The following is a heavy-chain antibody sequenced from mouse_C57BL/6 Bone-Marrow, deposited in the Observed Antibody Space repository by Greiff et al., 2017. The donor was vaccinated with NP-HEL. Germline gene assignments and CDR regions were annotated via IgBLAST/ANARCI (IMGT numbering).Heavy chain of an antibody. CDR2: ISYDGSN. CDR1: GYSITSGYY. CDR3: ARATTVPFDY. Sequence: ESGPGLVKPSQSLSLTCSVTGYSITSGYYWNWIRQFPGNKLEWMGYISYDGSNNYNPSLKNRISITRDTSKNQFFLKLNSVTTEDTATYYCARATTVPFDYWGQGTTLTVSS. D-gene: IGHD1-1*01. V-gene: IGHV3-6*01. J-gene: IGHJ2*01.